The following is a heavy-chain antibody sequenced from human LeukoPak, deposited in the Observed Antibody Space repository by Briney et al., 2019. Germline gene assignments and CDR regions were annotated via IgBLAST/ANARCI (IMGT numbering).Heavy chain of an antibody. Sequence: GGSLRLSCAASGFTFSSYSMNWDRQAPGKGLEWVSSISSISSYIFYADSVKGRFTISRDNAKNSLYLQMNSLRAEDTAVYYCARGDIVVVPAATDYWGQGALVTVSS. CDR1: GFTFSSYS. V-gene: IGHV3-21*01. CDR3: ARGDIVVVPAATDY. J-gene: IGHJ4*02. CDR2: ISSISSYI. D-gene: IGHD2-2*01.